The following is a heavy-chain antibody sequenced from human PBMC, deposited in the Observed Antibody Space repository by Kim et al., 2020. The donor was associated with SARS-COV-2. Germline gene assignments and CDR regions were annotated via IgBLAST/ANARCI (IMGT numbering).Heavy chain of an antibody. D-gene: IGHD6-13*01. V-gene: IGHV3-7*03. CDR3: ARTDFAAAGNY. J-gene: IGHJ4*02. CDR2: IKPDGSET. CDR1: GFIFSSYW. Sequence: GGSLRLSCAASGFIFSSYWMTWVRQAPGKGLEWVANIKPDGSETYCVDSVKGRFTVSRDNAKNSLSLQMNSLRAEDTAVYYCARTDFAAAGNYWGQGTL.